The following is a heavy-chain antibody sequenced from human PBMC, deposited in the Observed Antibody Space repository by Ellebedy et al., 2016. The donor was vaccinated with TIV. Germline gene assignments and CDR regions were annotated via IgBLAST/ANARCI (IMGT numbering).Heavy chain of an antibody. Sequence: GGSLRLXXAASGFTVSSNYMSWVRQAPGKGLEWVSVIYSGGSTYYADSVKGRFTISRDNSKNTLYLQMNSLRAEDTAVYYCAGPIEMGIDYWGQGTLVTVSS. D-gene: IGHD5-24*01. J-gene: IGHJ4*02. CDR2: IYSGGST. V-gene: IGHV3-53*01. CDR1: GFTVSSNY. CDR3: AGPIEMGIDY.